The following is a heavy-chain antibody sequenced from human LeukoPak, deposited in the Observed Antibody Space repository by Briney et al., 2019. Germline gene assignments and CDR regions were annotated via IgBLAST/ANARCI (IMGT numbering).Heavy chain of an antibody. CDR3: ARDKLYMDV. J-gene: IGHJ6*03. Sequence: GGSLRLSCAASGFTFSNYYMNWIRQAPGKGLEWVSYISGSGSTIYYVDSVKGRFTISRDNAKSSLYLQMNSLRAEDTAVYYCARDKLYMDVWGKGTTVTVSS. CDR2: ISGSGSTI. CDR1: GFTFSNYY. V-gene: IGHV3-11*04.